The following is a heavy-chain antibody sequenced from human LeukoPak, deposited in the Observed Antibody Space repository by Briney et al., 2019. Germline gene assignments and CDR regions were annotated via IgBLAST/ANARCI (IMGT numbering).Heavy chain of an antibody. CDR3: ARGGQGDGYSADEAFDI. CDR1: EGSVFSNSS. V-gene: IGHV6-1*01. D-gene: IGHD5-18*01. J-gene: IGHJ3*02. CDR2: TYYRSKWYN. Sequence: SQTLSLTCAISEGSVFSNSSWNWIRQSPSRGLEWLGRTYYRSKWYNDYVVSVKSRININPDTSKNQFSLQLSSVTPEDTAVYYCARGGQGDGYSADEAFDIWGQGTMVTVS.